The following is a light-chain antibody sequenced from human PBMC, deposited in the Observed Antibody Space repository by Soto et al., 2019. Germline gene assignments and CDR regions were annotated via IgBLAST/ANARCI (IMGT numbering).Light chain of an antibody. Sequence: AIRMTQSPSSFSASTGDRVTITCRASQGISSYLAWYQQKPGKAPKLLIYAASTLQSGVPPRFSGSGSGTDFTLAISSRQPEDSATYDCLQDINYPWTFGQGTKVDIK. V-gene: IGKV1-8*01. CDR3: LQDINYPWT. J-gene: IGKJ1*01. CDR1: QGISSY. CDR2: AAS.